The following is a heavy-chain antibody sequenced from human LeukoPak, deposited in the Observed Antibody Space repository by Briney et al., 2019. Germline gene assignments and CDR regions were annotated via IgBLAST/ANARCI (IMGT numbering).Heavy chain of an antibody. Sequence: GGSLRLSCAASGFTFSSYSMNWVRQAPGKGLECVSSISSSSSYIYYADSVKGRFTISRDNAKNSLYLQMNSLRAEDTAVYYCARAVPLRFLEWLPRGTDKFDYWGQGTLVTVSS. CDR2: ISSSSSYI. CDR3: ARAVPLRFLEWLPRGTDKFDY. D-gene: IGHD3-3*01. V-gene: IGHV3-21*01. J-gene: IGHJ4*02. CDR1: GFTFSSYS.